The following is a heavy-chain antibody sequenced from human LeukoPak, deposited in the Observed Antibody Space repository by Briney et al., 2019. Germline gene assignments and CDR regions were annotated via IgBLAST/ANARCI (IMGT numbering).Heavy chain of an antibody. J-gene: IGHJ4*02. CDR1: GFTVSSNY. CDR2: IYSGGDT. D-gene: IGHD3-10*01. Sequence: PGGSLRLSCAASGFTVSSNYMSWVRQAPGKGLEWVSIIYSGGDTYYTDSVKGRFTISRDNSKNTLYLQMNSLRAEDTAVYYCVRDFYGSGSYYVGYWGQGTLVTVSS. CDR3: VRDFYGSGSYYVGY. V-gene: IGHV3-66*01.